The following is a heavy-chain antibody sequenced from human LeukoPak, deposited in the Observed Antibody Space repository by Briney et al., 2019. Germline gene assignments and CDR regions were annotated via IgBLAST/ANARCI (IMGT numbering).Heavy chain of an antibody. CDR3: ARDLSSGSYSAFDI. CDR2: ISGSGSTI. CDR1: GFTFRSYE. V-gene: IGHV3-48*03. D-gene: IGHD1-26*01. J-gene: IGHJ3*02. Sequence: GGSLRLSCAASGFTFRSYEMNWVRQAPGKGLEWVSYISGSGSTIYYADSVKGRFTISRDNAKNSLYLQMNSLRAEDTAVYYCARDLSSGSYSAFDIWGQGTMVTVSS.